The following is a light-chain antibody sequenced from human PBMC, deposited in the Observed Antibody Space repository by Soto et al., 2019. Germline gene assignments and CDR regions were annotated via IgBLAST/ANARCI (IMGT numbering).Light chain of an antibody. CDR3: QQSYSTPPFT. CDR1: QSISSY. Sequence: DIPMTQSPSSLSASVGDRVTITGRASQSISSYLNWYQQKPGKAPKLLIYAASSLQSGVPSRFSGSGSGTDFTLTISSLQPEDFATYYCQQSYSTPPFTFGPGTKVDIK. J-gene: IGKJ3*01. CDR2: AAS. V-gene: IGKV1-39*01.